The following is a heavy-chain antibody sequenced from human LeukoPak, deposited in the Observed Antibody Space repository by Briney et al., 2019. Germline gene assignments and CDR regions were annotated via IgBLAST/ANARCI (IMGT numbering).Heavy chain of an antibody. J-gene: IGHJ4*02. D-gene: IGHD1-1*01. Sequence: SENLSLTCSVSGGSISSCTYSWGWIRQPPGKGLEWIGSFSCSGSTYYNPSLKSRVTISVDTSKSQFSLYMDSVTAADTAVYYCARDWNRYAYWGQGTLVTVSS. CDR3: ARDWNRYAY. V-gene: IGHV4-39*07. CDR1: GGSISSCTYS. CDR2: FSCSGST.